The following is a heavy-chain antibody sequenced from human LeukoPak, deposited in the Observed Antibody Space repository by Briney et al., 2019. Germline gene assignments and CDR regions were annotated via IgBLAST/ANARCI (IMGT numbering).Heavy chain of an antibody. CDR3: ANYHDYSNFQGAYYLDY. D-gene: IGHD4-11*01. CDR2: IYYSGST. Sequence: ASETLSLTCTVSGDSMSSYYWSWIRQPPGKGLEWIGYIYYSGSTTYNPSLKSRVTISVDTSKNQFSLKLSSVTAADTAVYYCANYHDYSNFQGAYYLDYWGQGTLVTVSS. J-gene: IGHJ4*02. CDR1: GDSMSSYY. V-gene: IGHV4-59*08.